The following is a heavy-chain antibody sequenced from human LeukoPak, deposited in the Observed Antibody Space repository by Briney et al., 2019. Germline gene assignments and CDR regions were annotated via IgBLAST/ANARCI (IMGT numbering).Heavy chain of an antibody. J-gene: IGHJ5*02. CDR1: GFTFDEYG. CDR2: ITWNGGTT. CDR3: ARSTKGRYHLGWFDP. Sequence: GGSLRLSCAASGFTFDEYGMNWVRQAPGKGLEWVSGITWNGGTTGYADSVQGRFTISRDNAKKSLYLQMNNLRAEDTALYHCARSTKGRYHLGWFDPWGQGTRVTVSS. V-gene: IGHV3-20*01. D-gene: IGHD3-16*02.